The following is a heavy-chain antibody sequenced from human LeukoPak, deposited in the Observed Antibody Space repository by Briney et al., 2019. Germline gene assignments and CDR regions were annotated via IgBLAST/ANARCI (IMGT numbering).Heavy chain of an antibody. CDR3: ARDGLPVARDY. Sequence: GGSLRLSCAASGFTFSSYWMTWVRQAPGKGLEWVATINQDGSEKYYVDSVKGRFTISRDNAKNSLYLQMNSLRAEDTAVYYCARDGLPVARDYWGQGTLVTVSS. V-gene: IGHV3-7*05. CDR1: GFTFSSYW. D-gene: IGHD6-19*01. CDR2: INQDGSEK. J-gene: IGHJ4*02.